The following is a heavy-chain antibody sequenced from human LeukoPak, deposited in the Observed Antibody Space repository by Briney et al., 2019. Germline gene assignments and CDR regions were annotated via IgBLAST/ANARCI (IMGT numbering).Heavy chain of an antibody. CDR3: ARDRGGGIAAAGTGFDY. CDR2: INWNGGST. J-gene: IGHJ4*02. D-gene: IGHD6-13*01. CDR1: GFTFDDYG. Sequence: GGSLRLSCTTSGFTFDDYGMSWVRHAPGQGLEWVSGINWNGGSTGYADSVKGRFTISRDNAKNSLYLQMNSLRAEDTALYYCARDRGGGIAAAGTGFDYWGQGTLVTVSS. V-gene: IGHV3-20*04.